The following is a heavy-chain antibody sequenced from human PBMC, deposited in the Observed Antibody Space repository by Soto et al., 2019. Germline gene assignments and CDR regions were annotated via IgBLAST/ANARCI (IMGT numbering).Heavy chain of an antibody. CDR2: IIPILGIA. D-gene: IGHD3-22*01. Sequence: SVKVSCKASGGTFSSYSISWVRHAPGQGLEWMGRIIPILGIANYAQKFQGRVTITADKSTSTAYMELSSLRSEDTAVYYCARTYYYDSSGYQRSYYFDYWGQGTLVTVSS. CDR1: GGTFSSYS. CDR3: ARTYYYDSSGYQRSYYFDY. J-gene: IGHJ4*02. V-gene: IGHV1-69*02.